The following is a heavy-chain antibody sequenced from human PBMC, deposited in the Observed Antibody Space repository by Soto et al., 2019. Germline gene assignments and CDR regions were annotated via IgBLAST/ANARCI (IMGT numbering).Heavy chain of an antibody. V-gene: IGHV3-53*02. Sequence: EVQLVETGGGLIHPGGSLRLSCAASGCTVSSNYMSWVRQAPGKGLAWVSFIYSGGSTYYADSVKGRFTISRDNAKNPLYLKMNSMRAEDTAVSYCARSKAMVTGYFELWGRGTLVTVSS. D-gene: IGHD5-18*01. J-gene: IGHJ2*01. CDR2: IYSGGST. CDR3: ARSKAMVTGYFEL. CDR1: GCTVSSNY.